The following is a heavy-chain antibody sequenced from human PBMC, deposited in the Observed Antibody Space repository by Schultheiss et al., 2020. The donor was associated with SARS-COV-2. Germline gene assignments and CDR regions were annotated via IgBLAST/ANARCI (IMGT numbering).Heavy chain of an antibody. CDR2: IYPEDSNT. CDR1: GYNFDTYW. V-gene: IGHV5-51*01. CDR3: ARADASSEGFEF. D-gene: IGHD6-6*01. Sequence: GESLKISCKGSGYNFDTYWIGWVRQMPGKGLECMGIIYPEDSNTKYSPSFQGQVTISADKSISTAYLQWSSLKASDTAIYYCARADASSEGFEFWGQGTLVTVSS. J-gene: IGHJ4*02.